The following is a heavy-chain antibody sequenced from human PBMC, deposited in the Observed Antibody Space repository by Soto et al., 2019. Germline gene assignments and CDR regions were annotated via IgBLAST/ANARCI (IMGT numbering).Heavy chain of an antibody. J-gene: IGHJ4*02. D-gene: IGHD1-26*01. CDR3: AKEDPSGRYSLDY. Sequence: SLRLSWEASGVTFNGYGVHWVRQAPGKGLEWVAVISYYGTNEYYEDSVKGRFTISRDNSKNNLYRKMNSLRIEDTAVYFCAKEDPSGRYSLDYWAQGSQVTVSS. CDR2: ISYYGTNE. CDR1: GVTFNGYG. V-gene: IGHV3-30*18.